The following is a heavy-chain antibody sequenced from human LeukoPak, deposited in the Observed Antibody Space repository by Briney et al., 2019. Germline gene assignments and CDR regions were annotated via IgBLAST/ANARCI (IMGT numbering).Heavy chain of an antibody. Sequence: GGSLRLSCAASGFTFSSYWMHWVRQAPGKGLVWVSRINSDGSSTNYADSVKGRFTISRDNAKNTLYVQMNSLRAEDTAVYYCAARGYCSGTSCLLEYWGQGTLVTVSS. J-gene: IGHJ4*02. CDR1: GFTFSSYW. D-gene: IGHD2-2*01. V-gene: IGHV3-74*01. CDR2: INSDGSST. CDR3: AARGYCSGTSCLLEY.